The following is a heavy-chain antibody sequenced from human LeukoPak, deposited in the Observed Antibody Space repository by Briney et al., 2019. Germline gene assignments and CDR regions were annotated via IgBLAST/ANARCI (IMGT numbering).Heavy chain of an antibody. D-gene: IGHD1-14*01. CDR1: GFTFTTYA. CDR3: TTIDY. CDR2: ISGGAVST. Sequence: GGSLRLSCAASGFTFTTYAMSWVRQAPGKGLEWVSAISGGAVSTNYADSVKGRFTISRDNSKNTLYLQMNSLKTEDTAVYYCTTIDYWGQGTLVTVSS. J-gene: IGHJ4*02. V-gene: IGHV3-23*01.